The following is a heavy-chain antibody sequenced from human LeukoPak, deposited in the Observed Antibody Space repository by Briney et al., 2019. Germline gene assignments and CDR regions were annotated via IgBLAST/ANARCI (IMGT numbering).Heavy chain of an antibody. V-gene: IGHV3-7*01. D-gene: IGHD2/OR15-2a*01. CDR2: IKQDGSET. Sequence: GGSLRLSCAASGFTFHTYWMTWVRQAPGKGLEWVANIKQDGSETYYVDSVTGRFTISRDNAKNSLSLQMNSLRAEDTAVYYCAREGNRRSFDYWGQGTLVTVSS. J-gene: IGHJ4*02. CDR1: GFTFHTYW. CDR3: AREGNRRSFDY.